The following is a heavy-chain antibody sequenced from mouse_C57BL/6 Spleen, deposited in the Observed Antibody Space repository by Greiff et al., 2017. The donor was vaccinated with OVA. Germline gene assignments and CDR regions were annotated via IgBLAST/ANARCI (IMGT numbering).Heavy chain of an antibody. CDR1: GFTFSDYY. CDR2: INYDGSST. V-gene: IGHV5-16*01. D-gene: IGHD1-1*01. J-gene: IGHJ3*01. Sequence: EVQRVESEGGLVQPGSSMKLSCTASGFTFSDYYMAWVRQVPEKGLEWVANINYDGSSTYYLDSLKSRFIISRDNAKNILYLQMSSLKSEDTATYYCARVYGTGFAYWGQGTLVTVSA. CDR3: ARVYGTGFAY.